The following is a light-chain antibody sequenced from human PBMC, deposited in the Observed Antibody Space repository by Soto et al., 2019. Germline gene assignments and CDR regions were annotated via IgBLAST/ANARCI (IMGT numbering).Light chain of an antibody. Sequence: QSVLTQPPSASETPGQRVTISCSGSSSNIESNSVNWYQQLPGTAPKLLIYSNNKRPSGVPERFSGSKSGTSASLAISGLQSEDEADYYCAAWDDSLNAVVFGGGTQLTVL. CDR1: SSNIESNS. V-gene: IGLV1-44*01. CDR2: SNN. CDR3: AAWDDSLNAVV. J-gene: IGLJ2*01.